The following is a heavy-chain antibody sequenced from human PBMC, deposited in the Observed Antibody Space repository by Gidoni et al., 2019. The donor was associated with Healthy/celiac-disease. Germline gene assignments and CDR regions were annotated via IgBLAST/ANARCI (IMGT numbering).Heavy chain of an antibody. CDR1: GFPFSSYS. J-gene: IGHJ6*02. CDR2: ISSSSTI. V-gene: IGHV3-48*04. D-gene: IGHD6-13*01. Sequence: EVQLVESGGGLVQPGGSLRLSCAASGFPFSSYSMNWVRQAPGKGLEWVSYISSSSTIYYADSVKGRFTISRDNAKNSLYLQMNSLRAEDTAVYYCARVDSSSWYRDFMDVWGQGTTVTVSS. CDR3: ARVDSSSWYRDFMDV.